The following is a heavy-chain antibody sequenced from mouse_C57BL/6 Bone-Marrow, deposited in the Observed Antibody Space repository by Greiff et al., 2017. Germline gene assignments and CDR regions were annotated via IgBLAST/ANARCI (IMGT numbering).Heavy chain of an antibody. J-gene: IGHJ4*01. V-gene: IGHV5-17*01. D-gene: IGHD2-13*01. CDR2: ISSCSSTI. CDR3: ARQDYTYAMDY. Sequence: EVQGVESGGGLVKPGGSLKLSCAASGFTFSDYGMHWVRQAPEKGLEWVAYISSCSSTIYYADTVKGRFTISRDNAMNTLFLQVTSLRSEDTAMDYCARQDYTYAMDYWGHGTSVTVSS. CDR1: GFTFSDYG.